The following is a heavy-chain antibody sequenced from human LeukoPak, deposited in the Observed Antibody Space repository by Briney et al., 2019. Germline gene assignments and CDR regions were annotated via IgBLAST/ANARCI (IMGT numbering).Heavy chain of an antibody. D-gene: IGHD1-26*01. CDR3: ARHEYSGSYYGLSWFDP. V-gene: IGHV4-39*01. J-gene: IGHJ5*02. Sequence: PSETLSLTCTVSGGSISSSGYYWGWIRQPPGKGLEWIASIYYSGSTYYNPSLKSRVTISVDTSKNQLSLRLSSLTAADTAVYYCARHEYSGSYYGLSWFDPWGQGTLVTVSS. CDR1: GGSISSSGYY. CDR2: IYYSGST.